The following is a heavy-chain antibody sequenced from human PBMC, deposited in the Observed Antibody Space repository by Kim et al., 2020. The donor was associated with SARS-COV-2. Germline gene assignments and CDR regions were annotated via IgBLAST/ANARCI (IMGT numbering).Heavy chain of an antibody. V-gene: IGHV1-2*02. Sequence: ASVKVSCKASGDTFNGYYIEWVRQAPGQGLEWMGWLNPNSGGTNYAQKFQGRVTITRDTSISTAYMDLSGLRSDDTAIYYCARVRGGGGIHYFDSWGQGTLVTVSS. J-gene: IGHJ4*02. CDR3: ARVRGGGGIHYFDS. CDR2: LNPNSGGT. D-gene: IGHD3-16*01. CDR1: GDTFNGYY.